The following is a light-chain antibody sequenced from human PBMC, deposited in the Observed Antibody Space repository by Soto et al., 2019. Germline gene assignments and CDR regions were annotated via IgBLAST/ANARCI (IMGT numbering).Light chain of an antibody. J-gene: IGKJ2*01. CDR1: QDISNY. V-gene: IGKV1-33*01. Sequence: DIQMTQSPSSLSASVGDRVTITCQASQDISNYLNWYQQKPGKAPKLLIYDASNLEKGVPSRFSGSGSGTDFTFTTSSLQPEDIATYYCQQYDNLPYTFGQGTKLEIK. CDR2: DAS. CDR3: QQYDNLPYT.